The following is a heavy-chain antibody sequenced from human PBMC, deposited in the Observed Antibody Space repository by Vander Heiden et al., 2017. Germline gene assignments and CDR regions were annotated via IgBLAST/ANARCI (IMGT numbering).Heavy chain of an antibody. CDR2: LNWNSHSI. CDR1: GFIFDDYA. CDR3: AKEKRVNRYGYFYFDY. D-gene: IGHD5-18*01. V-gene: IGHV3-9*01. Sequence: EVQLVESGGGVLQAGRSLRLSCAASGFIFDDYAMHWGRQAPGKGLGWIAGLNWNSHSIGYADSVKGRFTISRDNAKNSLYLQMNSLRDEETALYYCAKEKRVNRYGYFYFDYWGQGALVTVSS. J-gene: IGHJ4*02.